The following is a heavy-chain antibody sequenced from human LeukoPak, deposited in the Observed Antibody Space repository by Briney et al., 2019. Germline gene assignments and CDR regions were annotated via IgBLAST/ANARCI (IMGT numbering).Heavy chain of an antibody. Sequence: VASVKVSCKASGYTFTSYDINWVRQATGQELEWMGWMNPNSGNTGYAQKFQGRVTMTRNTSISTAYMELSSLRSEDTAVYYCARGGYDILTGYGAYYYYYMDVWGKGTTVTVSS. CDR1: GYTFTSYD. D-gene: IGHD3-9*01. CDR3: ARGGYDILTGYGAYYYYYMDV. CDR2: MNPNSGNT. J-gene: IGHJ6*03. V-gene: IGHV1-8*01.